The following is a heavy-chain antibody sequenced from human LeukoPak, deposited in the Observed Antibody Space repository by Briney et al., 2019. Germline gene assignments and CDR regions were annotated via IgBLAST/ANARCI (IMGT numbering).Heavy chain of an antibody. D-gene: IGHD5-12*01. CDR3: ARDGGYSGYLDY. CDR2: ISYDGSNK. J-gene: IGHJ4*02. V-gene: IGHV3-30*03. CDR1: GFTLSSNG. Sequence: AGRSLRLSCAASGFTLSSNGMHGSRRAQGKGLGWVAVISYDGSNKYYADSVKGRFTISRDNSKNTLYLQMNSLRAEDTAVYYCARDGGYSGYLDYWGQGTLVTVSS.